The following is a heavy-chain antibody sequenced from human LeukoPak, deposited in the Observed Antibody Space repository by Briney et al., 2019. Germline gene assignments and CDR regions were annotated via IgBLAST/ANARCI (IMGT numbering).Heavy chain of an antibody. D-gene: IGHD2-21*02. CDR2: ISSSGGST. CDR3: AKAQIVVVTALFY. CDR1: GFTFSTYA. J-gene: IGHJ4*02. V-gene: IGHV3-23*01. Sequence: GGSLRLSCAASGFTFSTYAMSWVRQAPGKGLEWVSTISSSGGSTNYADSVKGRFTISRDSSKSTVYLQMNSLRAEDMAVCYCAKAQIVVVTALFYWCRGALVIVAS.